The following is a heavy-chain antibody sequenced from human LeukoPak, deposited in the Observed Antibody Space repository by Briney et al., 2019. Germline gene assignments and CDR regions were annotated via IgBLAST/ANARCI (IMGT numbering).Heavy chain of an antibody. V-gene: IGHV4-59*01. Sequence: SETLSLTCTVSGGSISSYYWSWIRQPPGKGLEWIGYIYYSGSTNYNPSLKSRVTISVDTSKNQFSLKLSSVTAADTAVYYCARVQQWLVIGYWGQGTLVTVSS. CDR3: ARVQQWLVIGY. J-gene: IGHJ4*02. CDR1: GGSISSYY. D-gene: IGHD6-19*01. CDR2: IYYSGST.